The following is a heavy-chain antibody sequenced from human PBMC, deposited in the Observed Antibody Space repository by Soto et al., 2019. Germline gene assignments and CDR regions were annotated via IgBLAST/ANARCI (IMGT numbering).Heavy chain of an antibody. V-gene: IGHV4-31*03. CDR3: ARDRRVAAAGTDKYYYYYGMDV. Sequence: PSETLSLTCTVSGGSISSGGYYWSWIRQHPGKGLEWIGYIYYSGSTYYNPSLKSRVTISVDTPKNQFSLKLSSVTAADTAVYYCARDRRVAAAGTDKYYYYYGMDVWGQGTTVTVSS. CDR1: GGSISSGGYY. J-gene: IGHJ6*02. CDR2: IYYSGST. D-gene: IGHD6-13*01.